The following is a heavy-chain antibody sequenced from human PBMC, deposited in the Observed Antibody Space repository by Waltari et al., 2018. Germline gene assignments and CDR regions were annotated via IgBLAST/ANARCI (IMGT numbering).Heavy chain of an antibody. D-gene: IGHD2-2*01. Sequence: QVQLVQSGAEVKKPGSSVKVSCKASGGTFSSYAIRWVRQAPGQGLEWMGRIIPILGIANYAQKFQGRVTITADESTSTAYMELSSLRSEDTAVYYCARHGYCSSTSCLDYWGQGTLVTVSS. CDR3: ARHGYCSSTSCLDY. CDR2: IIPILGIA. J-gene: IGHJ4*02. CDR1: GGTFSSYA. V-gene: IGHV1-69*04.